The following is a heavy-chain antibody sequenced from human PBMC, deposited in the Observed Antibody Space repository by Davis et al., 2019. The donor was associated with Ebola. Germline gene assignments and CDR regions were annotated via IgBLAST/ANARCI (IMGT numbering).Heavy chain of an antibody. D-gene: IGHD2-15*01. V-gene: IGHV3-21*01. Sequence: GGSLRLSCAASASTFSSYSMTWARHAPGTGLEWVSSISSSSSYIYYADSVTGRFTISRDNAKNSLYLQMNSLRAEDTAVYYCARLGYCSGGSCYSWGQGTLVTVSS. J-gene: IGHJ4*02. CDR2: ISSSSSYI. CDR3: ARLGYCSGGSCYS. CDR1: ASTFSSYS.